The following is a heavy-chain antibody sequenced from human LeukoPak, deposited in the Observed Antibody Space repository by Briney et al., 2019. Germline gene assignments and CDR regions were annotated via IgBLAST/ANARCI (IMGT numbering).Heavy chain of an antibody. CDR3: AKRRGLELLYFYYMDV. Sequence: GGSLRLSCAASGYTFSSYAMTWVRQAPGKELEWVSAISGSGGSTYFADSVKGRFTISRDNSKNTLYLQMNSLRAEDTAVYYCAKRRGLELLYFYYMDVWGKGTTVTVSS. CDR1: GYTFSSYA. J-gene: IGHJ6*03. V-gene: IGHV3-23*01. D-gene: IGHD1-7*01. CDR2: ISGSGGST.